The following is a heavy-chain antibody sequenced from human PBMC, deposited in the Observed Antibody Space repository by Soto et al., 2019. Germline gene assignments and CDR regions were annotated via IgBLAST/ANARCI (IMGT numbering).Heavy chain of an antibody. Sequence: SETLSLTCTVSGGSVSSDSYYWGWIRQPPGKGLEWIGFIYYSGSTNYNPSLKSRVTISVDTSKNQFSLKLSSVTAADTAVYYCARGRGSSSPYYYGMDVWGQGTTVTVSS. J-gene: IGHJ6*02. V-gene: IGHV4-61*01. D-gene: IGHD6-6*01. CDR3: ARGRGSSSPYYYGMDV. CDR1: GGSVSSDSYY. CDR2: IYYSGST.